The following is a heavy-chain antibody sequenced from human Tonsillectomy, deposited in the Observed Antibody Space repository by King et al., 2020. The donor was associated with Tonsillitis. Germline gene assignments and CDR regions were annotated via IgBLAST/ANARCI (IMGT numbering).Heavy chain of an antibody. CDR3: AKGKGTAPWSGDVAWFDP. Sequence: VQLVESGGGLVQPGGSLRLSCAASGFTFSSYAMSWVRQAPGKGLEWVSAISGSGGSTYYADSVKGRFTISRDNSKNTLYLQMNSLRAEDTAVYYCAKGKGTAPWSGDVAWFDPWGQGTLVTVSS. V-gene: IGHV3-23*04. CDR2: ISGSGGST. CDR1: GFTFSSYA. J-gene: IGHJ5*02. D-gene: IGHD3-3*01.